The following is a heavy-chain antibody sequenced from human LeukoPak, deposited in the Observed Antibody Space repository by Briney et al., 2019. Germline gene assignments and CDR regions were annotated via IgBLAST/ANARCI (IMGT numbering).Heavy chain of an antibody. CDR2: IYPRDGST. CDR3: ARDQEGFDY. J-gene: IGHJ4*02. CDR1: GYTFTSFG. V-gene: IGHV1-46*01. Sequence: ASVKVSCKASGYTFTSFGIAWVRQAPGQGLEWVGMIYPRDGSTSDAQRFQDRVTMTRDTSTSTVHMELSGLRSEDTAVYYCARDQEGFDYWGQGTQVTVSS.